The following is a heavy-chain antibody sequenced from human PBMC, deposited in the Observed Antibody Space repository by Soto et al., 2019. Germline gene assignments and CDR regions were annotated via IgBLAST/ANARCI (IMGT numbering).Heavy chain of an antibody. CDR3: ARAGYTLGQYYFDH. D-gene: IGHD5-18*01. CDR2: ISAYNGNT. V-gene: IGHV1-18*01. Sequence: QVQLVQSGAEVKKPGASVKVSCKASGYTFTGYGIIWVRQAPGQGLEWLGWISAYNGNTNYAPTLQGRVIMTTDTTTSTAYMEVRSRRSDDTAVYYCARAGYTLGQYYFDHWGQGTLVTVSS. CDR1: GYTFTGYG. J-gene: IGHJ4*02.